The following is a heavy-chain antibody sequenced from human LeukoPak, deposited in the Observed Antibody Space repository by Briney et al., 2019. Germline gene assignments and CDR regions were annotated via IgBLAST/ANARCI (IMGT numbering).Heavy chain of an antibody. Sequence: ASVKVSCKASGYTFTGYYMHWARQAPGQGFEWMGWINPNSGGTNYAQKFQGRVTMTRDTSISTAYMELSRLRSDDTAVYYCARGEWLRFGNYYYYGMDVWGQGTTVTVSS. CDR3: ARGEWLRFGNYYYYGMDV. CDR2: INPNSGGT. CDR1: GYTFTGYY. V-gene: IGHV1-2*02. D-gene: IGHD5-12*01. J-gene: IGHJ6*02.